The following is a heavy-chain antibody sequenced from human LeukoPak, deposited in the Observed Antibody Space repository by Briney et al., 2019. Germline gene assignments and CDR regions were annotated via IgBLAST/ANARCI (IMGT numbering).Heavy chain of an antibody. CDR2: IGTAGDP. J-gene: IGHJ4*02. Sequence: GGSLRLSCAASGFTFSSYDMHWVRQVTGKGLEWVSAIGTAGDPSYPGSVKGRFTISREIAKNSLYLQMNSLRDGDTAVYYCVRASRGWYYFDYWGQGTLVTVSS. V-gene: IGHV3-13*05. D-gene: IGHD6-19*01. CDR1: GFTFSSYD. CDR3: VRASRGWYYFDY.